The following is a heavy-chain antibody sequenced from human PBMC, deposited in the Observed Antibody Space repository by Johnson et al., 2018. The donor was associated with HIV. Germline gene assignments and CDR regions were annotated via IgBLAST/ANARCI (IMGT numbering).Heavy chain of an antibody. CDR2: TSYDGGNK. V-gene: IGHV3-30*19. Sequence: QVQLVESGGGVVQPGRSLRLSCAASGFTFSTYGMHWVRQAPGKGLEWVAVTSYDGGNKYYADSVKGRLTISRDNSKNTVYLQMNSLRAEDTAVHYCARERDYYDSFWLDHDAFDSWGQGTMVTVSS. CDR1: GFTFSTYG. J-gene: IGHJ3*02. D-gene: IGHD3-22*01. CDR3: ARERDYYDSFWLDHDAFDS.